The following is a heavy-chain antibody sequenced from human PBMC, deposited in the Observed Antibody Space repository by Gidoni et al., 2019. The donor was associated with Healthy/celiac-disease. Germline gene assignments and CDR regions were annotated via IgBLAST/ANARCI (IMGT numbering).Heavy chain of an antibody. Sequence: QVQLQQWGAGLLKPSETLSLTCAVYGGSFSGYYWSWIRQPPGKGLEWIGEINHSGSTDYNPSLKNRVTISVDTSKNQFSLKLSSVTAADTAVYYCARGRTVVAATRFDYWGQGTLVTFSS. V-gene: IGHV4-34*01. J-gene: IGHJ4*02. D-gene: IGHD2-15*01. CDR1: GGSFSGYY. CDR2: INHSGST. CDR3: ARGRTVVAATRFDY.